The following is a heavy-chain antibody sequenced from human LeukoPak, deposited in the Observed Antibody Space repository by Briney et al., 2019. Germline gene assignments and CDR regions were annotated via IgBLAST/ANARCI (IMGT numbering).Heavy chain of an antibody. D-gene: IGHD2-21*01. Sequence: GGSLRLSCAASGFTFSSYEMNWVPQAPGKGLEWVSHISSGSTTIYYAASVKGRFTISRDNAKNSLYLQMNSPRAEDTAVYYCARGIHDIWGQGTMVTVSS. CDR2: ISSGSTTI. CDR1: GFTFSSYE. V-gene: IGHV3-48*03. J-gene: IGHJ3*02. CDR3: ARGIHDI.